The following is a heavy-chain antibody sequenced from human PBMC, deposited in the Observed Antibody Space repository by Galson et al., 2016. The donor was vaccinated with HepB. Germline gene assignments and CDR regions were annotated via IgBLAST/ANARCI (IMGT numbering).Heavy chain of an antibody. Sequence: SLRLSCAASGFSFHRFGMHWVRQAPGKRLEWVAVIWYDGSESEYLDSVQGRFTVSRDNSKKTLYLQMDSQRNDDTAVYYCARGKGADYKDAFELWGQGTRVTVSS. CDR3: ARGKGADYKDAFEL. J-gene: IGHJ3*01. V-gene: IGHV3-33*01. CDR2: IWYDGSES. CDR1: GFSFHRFG. D-gene: IGHD4-11*01.